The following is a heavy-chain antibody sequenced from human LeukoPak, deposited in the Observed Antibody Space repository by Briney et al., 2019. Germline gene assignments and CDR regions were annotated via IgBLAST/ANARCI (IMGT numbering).Heavy chain of an antibody. Sequence: GGSLRLSCAASGFTFSSYEMNWVRQAPGKGLEWVSYISSSGSTIYYADSVKGRFTISRDNAKNSLYQQMNSLRAEDTAVYYCARDRIVGATHFDYWGQGTLVTVSS. CDR2: ISSSGSTI. D-gene: IGHD1-26*01. CDR1: GFTFSSYE. J-gene: IGHJ4*02. CDR3: ARDRIVGATHFDY. V-gene: IGHV3-48*03.